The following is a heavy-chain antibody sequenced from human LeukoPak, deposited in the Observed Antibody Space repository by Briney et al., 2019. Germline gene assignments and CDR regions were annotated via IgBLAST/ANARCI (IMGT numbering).Heavy chain of an antibody. J-gene: IGHJ4*02. CDR3: TTDGVVTGTTASDY. CDR2: INSDGSNT. Sequence: GGSLRLSCAASGFSVSTNWMHWVRQAPGKGLVWVSRINSDGSNTNYADSVRGRFTISRDNAKNTVYLQMNSLRAEDTAVYYCTTDGVVTGTTASDYWGQGTLVTVSS. V-gene: IGHV3-74*01. CDR1: GFSVSTNW. D-gene: IGHD1-7*01.